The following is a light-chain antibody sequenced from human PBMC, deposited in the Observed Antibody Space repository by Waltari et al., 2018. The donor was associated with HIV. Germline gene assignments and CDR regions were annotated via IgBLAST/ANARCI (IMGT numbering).Light chain of an antibody. CDR2: STW. V-gene: IGLV7-43*01. J-gene: IGLJ3*02. Sequence: QTVVTQEPSLTVSPGGTVTLTCASNTGAVTSDYYANWFQKKPGEAHRTLLFSTWRKQPWTLAWFSASLLGGKAALTVSDLQPDDEAYYYCLLFYGGAWVFGGGTKLTVL. CDR1: TGAVTSDYY. CDR3: LLFYGGAWV.